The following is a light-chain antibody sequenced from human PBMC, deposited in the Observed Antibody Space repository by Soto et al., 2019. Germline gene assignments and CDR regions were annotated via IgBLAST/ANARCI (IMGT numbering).Light chain of an antibody. J-gene: IGKJ1*01. CDR1: QSLFSNFNNKNL. CDR2: WAP. CDR3: QQYASPPFT. Sequence: DIVMTQAPDSLSGSLGERATLNCKSSQSLFSNFNNKNLLAWFQQNPGHPPRLLIYWAPTRESGVPDRFSSTESGTHFTLTISSLQAEDVAIYYCQQYASPPFTFGQGTKVEI. V-gene: IGKV4-1*01.